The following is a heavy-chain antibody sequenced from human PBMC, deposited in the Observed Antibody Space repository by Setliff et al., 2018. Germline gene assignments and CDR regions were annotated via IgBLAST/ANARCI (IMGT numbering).Heavy chain of an antibody. D-gene: IGHD3-3*01. J-gene: IGHJ5*02. CDR2: INTNTGNP. CDR3: ARGPLHYDFWSGYYTVSWFDP. Sequence: ASVKVSCKASGYTFTSYGISWVRQAPGQGLEWMGWINTNTGNPTYAQGFTGRFVSSLDTSVSTAYLQISSLKAEDTAVYYCARGPLHYDFWSGYYTVSWFDPWGQGTLVTAPQ. CDR1: GYTFTSYG. V-gene: IGHV7-4-1*02.